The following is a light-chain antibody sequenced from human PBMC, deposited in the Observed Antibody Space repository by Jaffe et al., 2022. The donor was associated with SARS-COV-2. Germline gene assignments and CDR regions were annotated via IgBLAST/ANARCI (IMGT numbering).Light chain of an antibody. CDR2: KTS. V-gene: IGKV1-5*03. CDR1: QSINSW. CDR3: QQYSSDLYT. Sequence: DIQMTQSPSTLSASVGDRVTITCRASQSINSWLAWYQQKPGKAPKLLIYKTSSLESGVPSRFSGSGSGTEFTLTISSLQPDDFATYYCQQYSSDLYTFGQGTTLEIK. J-gene: IGKJ2*01.